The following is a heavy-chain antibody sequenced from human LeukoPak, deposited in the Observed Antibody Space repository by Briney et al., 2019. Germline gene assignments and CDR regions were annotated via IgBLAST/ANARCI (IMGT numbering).Heavy chain of an antibody. CDR3: ARSGSGSYFLDY. CDR1: GFTFKKYD. CDR2: IRASGGAT. D-gene: IGHD3-10*01. V-gene: IGHV3-23*01. Sequence: GGSLRLSCAASGFTFKKYDVTWVRQAPGKGLEWVSGIRASGGATYYADSVKGRFTISRDNFKHTLYLQMNSLRAEDTAVYYCARSGSGSYFLDYWGQGTLVTVSS. J-gene: IGHJ4*02.